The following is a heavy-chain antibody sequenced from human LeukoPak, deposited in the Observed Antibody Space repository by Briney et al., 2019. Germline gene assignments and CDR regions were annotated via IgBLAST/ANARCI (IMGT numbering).Heavy chain of an antibody. CDR3: AKGGDLEMATMTQGYFDY. Sequence: GGSLRLSCAASGFTFSSYAMSWVRQAPGKGLEWVSAISGSGGSTYYADSVKGRFTISRDNPKNTLYLQMNSLRAEDTAVYYCAKGGDLEMATMTQGYFDYWGQGTLVTVSS. V-gene: IGHV3-23*01. CDR2: ISGSGGST. J-gene: IGHJ4*02. CDR1: GFTFSSYA. D-gene: IGHD5-24*01.